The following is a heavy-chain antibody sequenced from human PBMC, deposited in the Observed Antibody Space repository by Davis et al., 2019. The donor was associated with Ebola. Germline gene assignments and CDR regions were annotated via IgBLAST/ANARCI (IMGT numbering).Heavy chain of an antibody. CDR3: ARDPGYFDWLLPEKGYYYYGMDV. D-gene: IGHD3-9*01. CDR2: INAGNGNT. V-gene: IGHV1-3*01. J-gene: IGHJ6*02. CDR1: GYTFTSYA. Sequence: AASVKVSCKASGYTFTSYAMHWVRQAPGQRLEWMGWINAGNGNTKYSQKFQGRVTMTRDTSTSTVYMELSSLRSEDTAAYYCARDPGYFDWLLPEKGYYYYGMDVWGQGTTVTVSS.